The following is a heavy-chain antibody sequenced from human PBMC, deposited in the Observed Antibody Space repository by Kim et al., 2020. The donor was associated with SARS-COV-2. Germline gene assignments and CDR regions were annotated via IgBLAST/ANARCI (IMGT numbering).Heavy chain of an antibody. CDR2: ISYDVSNK. CDR1: GFTFSSYA. CDR3: ARDPYDSTSWTFDY. D-gene: IGHD3-22*01. V-gene: IGHV3-30-3*01. Sequence: SLRLSCAASGFTFSSYAMHWVRQAPGKGLEWVAVISYDVSNKYYSDSVKGRFTISRDNSKNTLYLQMNSLRAEDTAVYYCARDPYDSTSWTFDYWGQGALFTPSS. J-gene: IGHJ4*02.